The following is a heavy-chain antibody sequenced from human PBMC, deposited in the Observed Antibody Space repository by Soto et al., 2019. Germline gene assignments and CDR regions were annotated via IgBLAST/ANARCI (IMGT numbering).Heavy chain of an antibody. D-gene: IGHD5-12*01. Sequence: GESLKISCKGSGYSFTSYWIGWVRQMPGKGLEWMGIIYPGDSDTRYSPSFQGQVTISADKSISTAYLQWRSLKASDTAMYYCAREVSVATTLSYSYYMDVWGKGTTVTVSS. CDR2: IYPGDSDT. V-gene: IGHV5-51*01. J-gene: IGHJ6*03. CDR1: GYSFTSYW. CDR3: AREVSVATTLSYSYYMDV.